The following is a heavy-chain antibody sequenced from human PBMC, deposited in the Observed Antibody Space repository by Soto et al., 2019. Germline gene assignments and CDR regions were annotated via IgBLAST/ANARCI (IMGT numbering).Heavy chain of an antibody. CDR3: TTTVTHVDLAYYGMDV. D-gene: IGHD4-4*01. J-gene: IGHJ6*02. CDR2: IKSKTDGGTT. CDR1: GFTFSNAW. V-gene: IGHV3-15*01. Sequence: TGGSLRLSCSASGFTFSNAWMSWFRQAPGKGLEWVGRIKSKTDGGTTDYAAPVKGRFTISRDDSKNTLYLQMNSLKTEDTAVYYCTTTVTHVDLAYYGMDVWGQGTTVTVSS.